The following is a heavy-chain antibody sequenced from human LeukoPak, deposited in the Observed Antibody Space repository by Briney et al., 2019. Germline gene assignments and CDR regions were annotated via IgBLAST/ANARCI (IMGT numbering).Heavy chain of an antibody. V-gene: IGHV3-23*01. J-gene: IGHJ4*02. Sequence: GGSLTLSCAASGFTFSSYAMSWVGQAPGKGLEWVSAISGSGGSTYYADSVKGRFTISRDNTKNTLYLQMNSLRAEDTAVYYCAKDGESVDSSSLGYFDYWGQGTLVTVSS. CDR1: GFTFSSYA. CDR2: ISGSGGST. CDR3: AKDGESVDSSSLGYFDY. D-gene: IGHD6-13*01.